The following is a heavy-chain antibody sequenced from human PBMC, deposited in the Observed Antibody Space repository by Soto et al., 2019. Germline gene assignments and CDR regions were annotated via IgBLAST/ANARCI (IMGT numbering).Heavy chain of an antibody. J-gene: IGHJ4*02. CDR1: GFTFTSYA. D-gene: IGHD1-26*01. CDR2: ISYDESNK. Sequence: GGSLRLSCVASGFTFTSYAMHWIRQAPGTGLDWVAVISYDESNKFYADSVKGRFTISRDNSKNTLYLQMNSLRGEDTAVYYCARGAPIVGTTHLGYWGRGTLVTVSS. V-gene: IGHV3-30-3*01. CDR3: ARGAPIVGTTHLGY.